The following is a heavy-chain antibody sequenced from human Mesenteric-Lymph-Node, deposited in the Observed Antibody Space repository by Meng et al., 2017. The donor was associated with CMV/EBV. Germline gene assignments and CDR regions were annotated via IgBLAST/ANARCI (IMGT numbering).Heavy chain of an antibody. V-gene: IGHV3-48*03. CDR1: GFTFSSYE. D-gene: IGHD3-10*01. CDR3: ARDTTMLRGVFPYSYGMDV. J-gene: IGHJ6*02. Sequence: GESLKISCAASGFTFSSYEMNWVRQAPGKGLEWVSYISSSGSTISYADSVKGRFTISRDNAKNSLYLQMNSLRAEDTAVYYCARDTTMLRGVFPYSYGMDVWGQGTTVTVSS. CDR2: ISSSGSTI.